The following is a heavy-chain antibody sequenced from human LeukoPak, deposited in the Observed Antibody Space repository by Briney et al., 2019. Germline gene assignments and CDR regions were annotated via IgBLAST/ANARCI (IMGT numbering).Heavy chain of an antibody. CDR1: GFTFSSYW. D-gene: IGHD2-15*01. Sequence: HPGGSLRLSCAASGFTFSSYWMSWVRQAPGKGLEWVANIKQDGSEKYYVDSVKGRFTISRDNAKNSLYLQMNSLRAEDTAVYYCARVAGYCSGGSCYSFLDYWGQGTLVTVSS. V-gene: IGHV3-7*01. CDR2: IKQDGSEK. J-gene: IGHJ4*02. CDR3: ARVAGYCSGGSCYSFLDY.